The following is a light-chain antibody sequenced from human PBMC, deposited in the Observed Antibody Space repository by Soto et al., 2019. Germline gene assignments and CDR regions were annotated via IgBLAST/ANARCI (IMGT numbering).Light chain of an antibody. CDR3: QQYNNWPPFT. Sequence: EIVMTQSPATLSLSPGERATLSCRASQSVSTKLAWYQQKPGQAPRLLIYATSARATGIPARFSGSGSGTEFTLTISNLQSEDFAVYYCQQYNNWPPFTFGQGTRLEIK. CDR1: QSVSTK. V-gene: IGKV3D-15*01. J-gene: IGKJ5*01. CDR2: ATS.